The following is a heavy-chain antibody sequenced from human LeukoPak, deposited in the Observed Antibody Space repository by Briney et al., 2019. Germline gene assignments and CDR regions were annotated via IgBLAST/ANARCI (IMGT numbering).Heavy chain of an antibody. CDR2: MYSGGST. CDR1: GFTVSTNF. D-gene: IGHD2-8*02. J-gene: IGHJ4*02. Sequence: GGSLRLSCAASGFTVSTNFMNWVRQAPGKGLEWVSIMYSGGSTYYADSVKGRFTISRDDSKNTVCLQMNSLRADDTAMYYCARGYCTGTNCLVDYWGQGTLATVSS. CDR3: ARGYCTGTNCLVDY. V-gene: IGHV3-53*01.